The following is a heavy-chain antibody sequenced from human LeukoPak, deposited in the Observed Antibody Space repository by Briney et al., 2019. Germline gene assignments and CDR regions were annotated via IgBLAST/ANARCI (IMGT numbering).Heavy chain of an antibody. CDR1: GGTFSSYA. J-gene: IGHJ2*01. Sequence: SVKVSCKASGGTFSSYAISWVRQAPGQGLEWMGRIIPILGIANYAQKFQGRVTITADKSTSTAYMELSSLRSEDTAVYYCARDKTHYYDSSGYYYDWYFDLWGRGTLVTVSS. CDR3: ARDKTHYYDSSGYYYDWYFDL. CDR2: IIPILGIA. V-gene: IGHV1-69*04. D-gene: IGHD3-22*01.